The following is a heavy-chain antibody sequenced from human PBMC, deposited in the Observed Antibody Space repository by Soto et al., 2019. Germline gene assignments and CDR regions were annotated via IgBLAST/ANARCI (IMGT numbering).Heavy chain of an antibody. CDR3: ASTSLGYSYGPFDY. CDR1: GYTFTSYA. CDR2: INAGNGNT. J-gene: IGHJ4*02. D-gene: IGHD5-18*01. V-gene: IGHV1-3*01. Sequence: QVQLVQSGAEVKKPGASVKVSCKASGYTFTSYAMHWVRQAPGQRLEWMGWINAGNGNTKYSQKFQGRVTITRDTSASTADMELSSLRSEDTAVYYCASTSLGYSYGPFDYWGQGTLVTVSS.